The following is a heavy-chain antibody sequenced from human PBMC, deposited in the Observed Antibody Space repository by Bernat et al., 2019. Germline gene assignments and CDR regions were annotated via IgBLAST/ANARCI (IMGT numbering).Heavy chain of an antibody. CDR3: ATANFWSMEVDYYSYMDF. V-gene: IGHV3-43*02. J-gene: IGHJ6*03. D-gene: IGHD3-3*01. CDR1: GFTFVDYA. CDR2: ISGDGGRT. Sequence: EVQLVESGGGVVQPGGSLRLSCAASGFTFVDYAMHWVRQAPGKGLEGVSLISGDGGRTYYADAVKGRVTISRDNSTNSLYLQMNSLRTEDTTLYYCATANFWSMEVDYYSYMDFWGQGTTVTVSS.